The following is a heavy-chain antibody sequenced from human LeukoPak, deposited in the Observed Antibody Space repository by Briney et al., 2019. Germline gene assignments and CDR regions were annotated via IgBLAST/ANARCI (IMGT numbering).Heavy chain of an antibody. V-gene: IGHV3-74*01. J-gene: IGHJ4*02. CDR2: INSDGSST. D-gene: IGHD6-6*01. CDR1: GFTFSSYW. CDR3: ARGYGSSRGWY. Sequence: GGSLRLSCAASGFTFSSYWMHWVRHAPGKGLVWVSRINSDGSSTSYADSVKGRFTISRDNAKNTLYLQMNSLRAEDTAVYYCARGYGSSRGWYWGQGTLVTVSS.